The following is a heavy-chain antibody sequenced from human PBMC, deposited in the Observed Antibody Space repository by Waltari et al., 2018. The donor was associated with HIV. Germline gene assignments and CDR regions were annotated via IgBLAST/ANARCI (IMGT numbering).Heavy chain of an antibody. CDR2: IYWDDDK. V-gene: IGHV2-5*02. CDR1: GFSLSTRGVG. J-gene: IGHJ3*02. Sequence: QITLKESGPTLVKPTQTLTLTCTFSGFSLSTRGVGVGWIRQPPGKALEWPALIYWDDDKRYSPSLKSRLTITKDTSKNQVVLTMTNMDPVDTATYYCAHRSTMIVVGDAFDIWGQGTMVTVSS. CDR3: AHRSTMIVVGDAFDI. D-gene: IGHD3-22*01.